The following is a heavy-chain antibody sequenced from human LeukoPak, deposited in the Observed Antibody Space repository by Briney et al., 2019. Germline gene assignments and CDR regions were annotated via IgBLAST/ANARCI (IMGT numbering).Heavy chain of an antibody. CDR2: TYYRSKWYN. V-gene: IGHV6-1*01. Sequence: SQTLSLTCAISGDSVSNYTTAWNWIRQSPSRGLEWLGRTYYRSKWYNEYAVSVKSRITIDPDTSKNQFSLQLSSVTAADTAVYYCASLSPDYDSSDYYAFDIWGQGTMVTVSS. CDR3: ASLSPDYDSSDYYAFDI. CDR1: GDSVSNYTTA. D-gene: IGHD3-22*01. J-gene: IGHJ3*02.